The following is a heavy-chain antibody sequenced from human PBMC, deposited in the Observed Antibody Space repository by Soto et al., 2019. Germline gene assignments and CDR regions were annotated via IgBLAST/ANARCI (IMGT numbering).Heavy chain of an antibody. CDR1: GFTFRSYA. J-gene: IGHJ3*02. CDR3: ARVRPLRDCTRTSCMGAFDI. V-gene: IGHV3-23*01. CDR2: ITASADTT. Sequence: EEQLLESGGGLVRPGGSLRLSCAASGFTFRSYAMSCVRQAPGKGLEWVSAITASADTTYYADSVKGRFTISRDNSKNTMYVRMNSLRGEDTAVYYCARVRPLRDCTRTSCMGAFDIWGQGTMVTVS. D-gene: IGHD2-2*01.